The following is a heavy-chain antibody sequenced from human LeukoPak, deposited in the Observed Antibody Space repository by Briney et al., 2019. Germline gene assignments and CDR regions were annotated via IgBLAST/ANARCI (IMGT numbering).Heavy chain of an antibody. Sequence: SETLSLTCTVSGGSISSGGYYWSWIRQHPGKGLEWIGYIYYSGSTYYNPSLKSRVTISVDTSKNQFSLKLSSVTAADTAVYYCAREPTVTTTGIDYWGQGTLVTVSS. D-gene: IGHD4-11*01. CDR1: GGSISSGGYY. CDR2: IYYSGST. J-gene: IGHJ4*02. V-gene: IGHV4-31*03. CDR3: AREPTVTTTGIDY.